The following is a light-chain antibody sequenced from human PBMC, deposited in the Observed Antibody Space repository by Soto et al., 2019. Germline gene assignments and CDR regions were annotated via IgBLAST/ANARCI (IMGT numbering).Light chain of an antibody. CDR1: SSDVGGYNY. CDR3: SSYTSSGTYVV. J-gene: IGLJ2*01. CDR2: EVS. Sequence: QSALTQPASVSGSPGQSITISCTGTSSDVGGYNYVSWYQHHPGKAPKLMIYEVSNWPSGVSNRFSGSKSGNTASLTISGLQAEDEADYYCSSYTSSGTYVVFGGGTQRPVL. V-gene: IGLV2-14*01.